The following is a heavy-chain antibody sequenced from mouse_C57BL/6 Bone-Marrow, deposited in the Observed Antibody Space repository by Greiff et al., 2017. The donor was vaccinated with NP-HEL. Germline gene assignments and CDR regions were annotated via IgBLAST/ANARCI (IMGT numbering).Heavy chain of an antibody. V-gene: IGHV1-54*01. CDR2: INPGSGGT. Sequence: VKLQESGAELVRPGTSVKVSCKASGYAFTNYLIEWVKQRPGQGLEWIGVINPGSGGTNYNEKFKGKATLTADKSSSTAYMQLSSLTSEDSAVYFCARGGLLPHFDYWGQGTTLTVSS. J-gene: IGHJ2*01. CDR3: ARGGLLPHFDY. CDR1: GYAFTNYL. D-gene: IGHD2-3*01.